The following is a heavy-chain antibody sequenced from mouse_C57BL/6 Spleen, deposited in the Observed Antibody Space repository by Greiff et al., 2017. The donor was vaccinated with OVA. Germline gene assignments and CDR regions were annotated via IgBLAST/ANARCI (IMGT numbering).Heavy chain of an antibody. CDR1: GYSITSGYY. Sequence: EVKLMESGPGLVKPSQSLSFTCSVTGYSITSGYYWNWIRQFPGNKLEWMGYISYDGSNNYNPSLKNRISITRDTSKNQFFLKLNSVTTEDTATYYCARGGLGPFDYWGQGTTLTVSS. D-gene: IGHD4-1*01. CDR2: ISYDGSN. V-gene: IGHV3-6*01. J-gene: IGHJ2*01. CDR3: ARGGLGPFDY.